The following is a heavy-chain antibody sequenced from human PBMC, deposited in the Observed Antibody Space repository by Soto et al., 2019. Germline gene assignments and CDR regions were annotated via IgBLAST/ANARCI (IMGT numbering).Heavy chain of an antibody. Sequence: PGGSLRLSCAASGFTVSSNYMSWVRQAPGKGLEWVSVIYSGGSTYYADSVKGRFTISRDNSKNTLYLQMNSLRAEDTAVYYCATPPQYYYDSSGYYSDEYFQHWGQGTLVTVSS. D-gene: IGHD3-22*01. CDR2: IYSGGST. CDR3: ATPPQYYYDSSGYYSDEYFQH. J-gene: IGHJ1*01. CDR1: GFTVSSNY. V-gene: IGHV3-53*01.